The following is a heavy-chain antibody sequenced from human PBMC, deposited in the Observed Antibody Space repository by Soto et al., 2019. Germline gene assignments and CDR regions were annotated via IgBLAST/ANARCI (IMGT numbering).Heavy chain of an antibody. CDR1: GGSISSYY. CDR2: IYYSGST. D-gene: IGHD4-17*01. V-gene: IGHV4-59*01. Sequence: SETLSLTCTVSGGSISSYYWSWIRQPPGKGLEWIGYIYYSGSTNYNPSLKSRVTISVDTSKNQFSLKLSSVTAADTAVYYCARDQFDYGDYSNWFDPWGQGTLVTVSS. J-gene: IGHJ5*02. CDR3: ARDQFDYGDYSNWFDP.